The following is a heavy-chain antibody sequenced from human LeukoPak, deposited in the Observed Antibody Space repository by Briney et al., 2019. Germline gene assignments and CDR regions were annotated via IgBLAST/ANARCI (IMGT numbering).Heavy chain of an antibody. D-gene: IGHD6-25*01. CDR3: ARDPHPGYSSESDY. J-gene: IGHJ4*02. V-gene: IGHV1-69*13. CDR2: IIPIFGTA. CDR1: GGTFSSYA. Sequence: SVKVSCTASGGTFSSYAISWVRQAPGQGLEWMGGIIPIFGTANYAQKFQGRVTITADESTSTAYMELSSLRSEDTAVYYCARDPHPGYSSESDYWGQGTLVTVSS.